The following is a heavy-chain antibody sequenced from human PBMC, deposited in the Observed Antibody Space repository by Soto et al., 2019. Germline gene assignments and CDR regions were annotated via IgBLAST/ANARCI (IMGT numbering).Heavy chain of an antibody. V-gene: IGHV1-18*01. Sequence: ASVKDSCKTSGYSVTTYGLSWGRQAPGRGLEGLGWISGYNGSTNYAQKFQGTVSLTTATPTTPGYMEIKSLSSDDTAVYYCVRDTYYYNSSGTAPFAYWGQGTQVTVSS. CDR2: ISGYNGST. CDR1: GYSVTTYG. CDR3: VRDTYYYNSSGTAPFAY. J-gene: IGHJ4*02. D-gene: IGHD3-22*01.